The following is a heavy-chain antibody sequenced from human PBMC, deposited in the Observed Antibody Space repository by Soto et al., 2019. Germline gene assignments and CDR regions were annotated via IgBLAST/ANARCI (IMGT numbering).Heavy chain of an antibody. CDR1: GYTFTSYY. CDR2: INPSSGST. D-gene: IGHD6-13*01. V-gene: IGHV1-46*03. J-gene: IGHJ4*02. CDR3: ARAQGMAAAGRAPFDS. Sequence: QVQLVQSGAEVKKPGASVKVSCKASGYTFTSYYIHCVRQAPGQGLEWMGIINPSSGSTTYAQKFQGRLTMTRDTSTTTVYMELSRLTSEDTAVYYCARAQGMAAAGRAPFDSWGQGALVTVSS.